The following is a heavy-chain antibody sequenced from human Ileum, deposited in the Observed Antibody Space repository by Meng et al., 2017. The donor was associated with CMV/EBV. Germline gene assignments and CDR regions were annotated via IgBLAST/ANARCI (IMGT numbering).Heavy chain of an antibody. CDR1: GASFTGDY. D-gene: IGHD3-10*01. CDR3: ARRVGSGKYYFDF. Sequence: CTVYGASFTGDYCSWIRQSPRKGLEWIGEINHSESTNYNPSLKSRVTISVDSFKNQCSLRLNSVTAADTAVFHCARRVGSGKYYFDFWSQGTLVTVSS. CDR2: INHSEST. V-gene: IGHV4-34*01. J-gene: IGHJ4*02.